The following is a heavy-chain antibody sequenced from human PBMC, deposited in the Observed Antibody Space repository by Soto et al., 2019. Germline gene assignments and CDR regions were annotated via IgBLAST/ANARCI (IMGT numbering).Heavy chain of an antibody. CDR1: GFTFSSYG. V-gene: IGHV3-30*18. J-gene: IGHJ4*02. CDR3: AKSRYSSSWSLDY. D-gene: IGHD6-13*01. CDR2: ISYDGSNK. Sequence: PGESLKISCAASGFTFSSYGMHWVRQAPGKGLEWVAVISYDGSNKYYADSVKGRFTISRDNSKNTLYLQMNSLRAEDTAVYYCAKSRYSSSWSLDYWGQGTLVTVSS.